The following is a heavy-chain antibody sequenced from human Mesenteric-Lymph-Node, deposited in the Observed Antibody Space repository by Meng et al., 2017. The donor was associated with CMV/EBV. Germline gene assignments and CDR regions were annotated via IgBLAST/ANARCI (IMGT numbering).Heavy chain of an antibody. Sequence: LTCAASGFTFSSYSMNWVRQAPGKGLEWVSSISSSSSYIYYADSVKGRFTISRDNAKNSLYLQMNSLRAEDTAVYYCARALGTIFGVVITYYFDYWGQGTLVTVPQ. J-gene: IGHJ4*02. CDR2: ISSSSSYI. CDR3: ARALGTIFGVVITYYFDY. V-gene: IGHV3-21*01. D-gene: IGHD3-3*01. CDR1: GFTFSSYS.